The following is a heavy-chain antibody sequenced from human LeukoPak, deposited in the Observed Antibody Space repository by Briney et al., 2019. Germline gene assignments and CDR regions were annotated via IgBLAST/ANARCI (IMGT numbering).Heavy chain of an antibody. V-gene: IGHV3-74*01. J-gene: IGHJ5*01. CDR1: GFTFNRYY. Sequence: GGSLRLSCAASGFTFNRYYMYWIRQAPGKGLVWVSRISDDGRVTLYADFVKGRSTISRDNAKNTLSLQMNSLRVEDTAVYYCVRDVAPSGTVWFDSWGQGTLVTVSS. CDR3: VRDVAPSGTVWFDS. CDR2: ISDDGRVT. D-gene: IGHD6-13*01.